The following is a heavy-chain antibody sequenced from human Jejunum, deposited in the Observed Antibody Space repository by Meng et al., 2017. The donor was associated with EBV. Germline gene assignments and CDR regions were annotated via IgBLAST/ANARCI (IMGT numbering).Heavy chain of an antibody. D-gene: IGHD4-17*01. Sequence: LQLRGPGSGPVNPSPALSLTCAVAGDSITRGAYLWSWIRQPPGKGLEWIGNIYHIGSTYYNPSLKSRVTISVDKSKNQFSLKLTSVTAADTAVYYCARGGPDFGDYVPFDYWGQGTLVTVSS. CDR1: GDSITRGAYL. V-gene: IGHV4-30-2*01. CDR3: ARGGPDFGDYVPFDY. J-gene: IGHJ4*02. CDR2: IYHIGST.